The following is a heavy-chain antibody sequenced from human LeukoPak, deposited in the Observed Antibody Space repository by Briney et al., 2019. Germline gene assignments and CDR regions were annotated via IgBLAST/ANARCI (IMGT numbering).Heavy chain of an antibody. CDR3: ARSWSGSFTAADI. CDR1: GGSPTVQS. D-gene: IGHD3-3*01. CDR2: IYISGSS. J-gene: IGHJ3*02. V-gene: IGHV4-4*07. Sequence: PPETLSLTCILSGGSPTVQSRSWIWPPAQGGLEWIGRIYISGSSGYNLSVKSRVTMSVDTSKNQFYLKFTSVTAADTAMYYCARSWSGSFTAADIWGQGTMVTVS.